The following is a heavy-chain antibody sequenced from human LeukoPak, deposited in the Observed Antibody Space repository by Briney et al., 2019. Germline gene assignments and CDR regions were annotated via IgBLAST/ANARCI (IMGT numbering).Heavy chain of an antibody. Sequence: SETLSLTCAVYGGSLNGYYWSWIRQPPGKGLEWIGEGGNSGGTKFNPSLKSRVTISADTSKNQFSLKLSSVTAADTAVYYCAREGNWNYLRSFDYWGQGTLVTVSS. CDR2: GGNSGGT. CDR1: GGSLNGYY. J-gene: IGHJ4*02. D-gene: IGHD1-7*01. CDR3: AREGNWNYLRSFDY. V-gene: IGHV4-34*01.